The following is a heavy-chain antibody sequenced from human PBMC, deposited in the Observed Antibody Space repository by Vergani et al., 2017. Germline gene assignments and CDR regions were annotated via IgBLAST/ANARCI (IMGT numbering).Heavy chain of an antibody. J-gene: IGHJ3*01. V-gene: IGHV3-30*04. D-gene: IGHD2-2*01. CDR1: GFTLSGFG. Sequence: QVQLVASGGGVVHPGRSLRLSCAASGFTLSGFGMHWVRPAPGTGLEWVAVISYDGSDRDYADSVQGRFTISRDTSKNTLYLQMNRLRVEDMAVYYCARESTVSAPVTFDLWGQGTTVSVSS. CDR2: ISYDGSDR. CDR3: ARESTVSAPVTFDL.